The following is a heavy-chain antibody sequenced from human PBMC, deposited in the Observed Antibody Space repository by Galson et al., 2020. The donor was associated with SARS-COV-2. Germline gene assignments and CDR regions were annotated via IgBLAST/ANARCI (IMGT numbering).Heavy chain of an antibody. CDR3: ARQGYCSSTFCANWFDP. CDR1: GGSISSYY. CDR2: IYYTGTT. Sequence: ETSETLSLTCTVSGGSISSYYWSWIRQPPGKGLEWIGHIYYTGTTDYNPSLKSRVTLSVDTSKNQFSLKLSSVTAADTAVYYCARQGYCSSTFCANWFDPWGQGTLVTVSS. V-gene: IGHV4-59*08. J-gene: IGHJ5*02. D-gene: IGHD2-2*01.